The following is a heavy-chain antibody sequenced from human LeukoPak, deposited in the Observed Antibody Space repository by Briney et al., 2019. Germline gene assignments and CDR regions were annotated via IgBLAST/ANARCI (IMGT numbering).Heavy chain of an antibody. D-gene: IGHD3-22*01. Sequence: SVKVSCKASGGTFSSYAISWVRQAPGQGLEWMGGTIPIFGTANYAQRFQGRVTITADESTSTAYMELSSLRSEDTAVYYCARVSYYYDSSDYYYYYYMDVWGKGTTVTISS. CDR2: TIPIFGTA. J-gene: IGHJ6*03. CDR3: ARVSYYYDSSDYYYYYYMDV. V-gene: IGHV1-69*13. CDR1: GGTFSSYA.